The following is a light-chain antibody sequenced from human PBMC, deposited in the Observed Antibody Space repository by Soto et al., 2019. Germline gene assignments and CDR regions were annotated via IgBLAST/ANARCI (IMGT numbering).Light chain of an antibody. CDR2: EVS. Sequence: QSVLTQPASVSGSPGQSITISCTGTSSDVGGYNYVSWYQQHPGKAPKLMIYEVSHRPSGVANSFSGSKSGNTASLTISGLRPEDEADYYCSSYTSSNTGVFGGGTKLTVL. J-gene: IGLJ3*02. CDR1: SSDVGGYNY. CDR3: SSYTSSNTGV. V-gene: IGLV2-14*01.